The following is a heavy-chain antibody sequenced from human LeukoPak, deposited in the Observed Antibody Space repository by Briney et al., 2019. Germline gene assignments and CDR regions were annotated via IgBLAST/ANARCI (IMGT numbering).Heavy chain of an antibody. J-gene: IGHJ4*02. CDR2: INPNSGGT. V-gene: IGHV1-2*02. CDR3: AREVWQLDLSSGWYGPFDY. D-gene: IGHD6-19*01. Sequence: ASVKVPCKASGYTFTGYYMHWVRQAPGQGLEWMGWINPNSGGTNYAQKFQGRVTMTRDTSISTAYMELSRLRSDDTAVYYCAREVWQLDLSSGWYGPFDYWGQGTLVTVSS. CDR1: GYTFTGYY.